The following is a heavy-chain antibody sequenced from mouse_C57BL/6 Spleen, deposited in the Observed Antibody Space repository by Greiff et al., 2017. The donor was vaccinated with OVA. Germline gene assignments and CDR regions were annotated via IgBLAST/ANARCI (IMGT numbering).Heavy chain of an antibody. Sequence: EVQRVESGGGLVKPGGSLKLSCAASGFTFSSYAMSWVRQTPEKRLEWVATISAGGSYTYYPDNVQGRFTISRDNAKNNLYLQMSHLKSEDTARYYCARDPREGVDYWGQGTTLTVSS. D-gene: IGHD3-3*01. V-gene: IGHV5-4*01. J-gene: IGHJ2*01. CDR3: ARDPREGVDY. CDR1: GFTFSSYA. CDR2: ISAGGSYT.